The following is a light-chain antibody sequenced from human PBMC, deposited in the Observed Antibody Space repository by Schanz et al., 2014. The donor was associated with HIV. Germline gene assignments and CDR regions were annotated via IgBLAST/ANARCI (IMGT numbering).Light chain of an antibody. CDR2: GNS. V-gene: IGLV1-40*01. Sequence: QSVLTQPPSVSGAPGQRVTISCTGSRSNIGAGYAVHWYQQLPGTAPKLLIYGNSNRPSGVPDRFSGSKSGTSASLAITGLQAEDEADYYCAVWDDSLNLLFGGGTKLTVL. CDR1: RSNIGAGYA. J-gene: IGLJ2*01. CDR3: AVWDDSLNLL.